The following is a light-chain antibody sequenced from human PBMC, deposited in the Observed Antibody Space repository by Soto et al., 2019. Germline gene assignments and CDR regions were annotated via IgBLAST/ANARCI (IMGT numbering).Light chain of an antibody. CDR2: GAS. J-gene: IGKJ5*01. Sequence: EIVLTQSPGTLSLSPGERATLSCRASQGVFSNFLAWYQQKPGQAPRLLIYGASSRATGIPDRFSGSGSGTDFTLTLSRLKPEDFEVYFCQQYGSSPITFGQGTRLEIK. CDR3: QQYGSSPIT. V-gene: IGKV3-20*01. CDR1: QGVFSNF.